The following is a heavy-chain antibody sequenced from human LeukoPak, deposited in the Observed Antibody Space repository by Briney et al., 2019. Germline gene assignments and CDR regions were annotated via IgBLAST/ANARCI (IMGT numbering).Heavy chain of an antibody. D-gene: IGHD3-10*01. Sequence: ASVKVSCKASGYTFTSYYMHWVRQAPGQGLEWMGITNPSGGSTSYAQKFQGRVTMTRDTSTSTVYMELSSLRSEDTAVYYCARAGQLLWFGELYGNWFDPWGQGTLVTVSS. CDR2: TNPSGGST. J-gene: IGHJ5*02. CDR1: GYTFTSYY. CDR3: ARAGQLLWFGELYGNWFDP. V-gene: IGHV1-46*01.